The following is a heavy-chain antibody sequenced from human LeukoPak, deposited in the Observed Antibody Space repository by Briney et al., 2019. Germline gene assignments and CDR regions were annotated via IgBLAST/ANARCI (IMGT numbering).Heavy chain of an antibody. CDR2: IYYSGGT. Sequence: SETLSLTCTVSGYSISSGYYWGWIRQPPGKGLEWIGYIYYSGGTNYNPSLKSRVTISVDTSKNQFSLKLSSVTAADTAVYYCARHGTTVTTSWFDPWGQGTLVTVSS. J-gene: IGHJ5*02. CDR3: ARHGTTVTTSWFDP. D-gene: IGHD4-17*01. CDR1: GYSISSGYY. V-gene: IGHV4-61*05.